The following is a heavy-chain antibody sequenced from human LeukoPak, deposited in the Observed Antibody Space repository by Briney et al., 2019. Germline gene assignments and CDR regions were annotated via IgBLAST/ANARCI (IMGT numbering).Heavy chain of an antibody. V-gene: IGHV4-31*03. CDR1: GGSISSGGYY. CDR3: ARAGYSSSWYIIDYYGMDV. Sequence: SQTLSLTCTVSGGSISSGGYYWSWIRHHPGKGLEWIGYIYYSGSTYYNPSLKSRVTISVDTSKNQFSLKLSSVTAADTAVYYCARAGYSSSWYIIDYYGMDVWGQGTTVTVSS. D-gene: IGHD6-13*01. J-gene: IGHJ6*02. CDR2: IYYSGST.